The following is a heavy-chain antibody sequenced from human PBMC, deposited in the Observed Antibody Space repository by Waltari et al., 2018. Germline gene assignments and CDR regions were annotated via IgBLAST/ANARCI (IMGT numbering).Heavy chain of an antibody. D-gene: IGHD6-19*01. CDR3: ARDKGGWYYFDY. V-gene: IGHV3-33*01. J-gene: IGHJ4*02. CDR2: IWYDGSNK. Sequence: QVQLVESGGGVVQPGRSLRLSCAASGFTFSSYGMHWVRQAPGKGLELVAVIWYDGSNKYYADSVKGRFTISRDKSKNTLYLQMNSLRAEDTAVYYCARDKGGWYYFDYWGQGTLVTVSS. CDR1: GFTFSSYG.